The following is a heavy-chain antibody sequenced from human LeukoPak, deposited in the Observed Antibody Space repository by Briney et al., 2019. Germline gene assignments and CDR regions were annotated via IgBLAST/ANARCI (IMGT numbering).Heavy chain of an antibody. D-gene: IGHD4-17*01. Sequence: PGGSLRLSCAASGFTFSSYWMHWVRQAPGKGLVWVSRINSDGSSTSYADSVKGRFTISRDNSKNTLYLQMNSLRAEDTAVYYCAKDRGVTTYYHYGMDVWGQGTPVTVS. CDR1: GFTFSSYW. J-gene: IGHJ6*02. V-gene: IGHV3-74*01. CDR2: INSDGSST. CDR3: AKDRGVTTYYHYGMDV.